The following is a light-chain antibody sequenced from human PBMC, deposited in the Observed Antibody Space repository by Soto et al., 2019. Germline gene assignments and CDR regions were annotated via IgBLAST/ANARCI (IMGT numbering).Light chain of an antibody. CDR2: AAS. CDR1: QSIDNF. V-gene: IGKV1-39*01. Sequence: DIQMTQSPSSLCASVVDRVTITCRPSQSIDNFLNWYQQKPGKAPNLLIYAASSLQSGVSSRFSGSGSGTDFTLTISSLQPEDSATYYCQQSYSLPYTFGQGTKVDIK. CDR3: QQSYSLPYT. J-gene: IGKJ2*01.